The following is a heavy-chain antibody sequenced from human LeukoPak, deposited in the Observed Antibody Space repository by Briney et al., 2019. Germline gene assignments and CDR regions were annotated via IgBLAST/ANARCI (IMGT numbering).Heavy chain of an antibody. CDR2: ISYDGSNK. V-gene: IGHV3-30-3*01. Sequence: GASLRLSCAASGFTFSSYAMHRDRQAPGKGLEWVAVISYDGSNKYYADSVKGRFTISRDNSKNTLYLQMNSLRAEDTAVYYCANLSDWLGPGDIWGQGTMVTVSS. CDR1: GFTFSSYA. CDR3: ANLSDWLGPGDI. J-gene: IGHJ3*02. D-gene: IGHD3-9*01.